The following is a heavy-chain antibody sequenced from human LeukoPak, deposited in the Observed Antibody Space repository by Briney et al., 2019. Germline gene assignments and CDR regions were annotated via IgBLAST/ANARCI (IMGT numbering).Heavy chain of an antibody. D-gene: IGHD2-15*01. CDR3: AKNGDRGAYCSGGSCYPYYYYYMDV. V-gene: IGHV3-23*01. J-gene: IGHJ6*03. CDR2: ISASGGTT. Sequence: GGTLRLSCAASGFTFSSYGISWVRQAPGKGLEWVSAISASGGTTYYADSVKGHFTISRDNSENTLYLQMNSLSAEDTAVYYCAKNGDRGAYCSGGSCYPYYYYYMDVWGKGTTVTISS. CDR1: GFTFSSYG.